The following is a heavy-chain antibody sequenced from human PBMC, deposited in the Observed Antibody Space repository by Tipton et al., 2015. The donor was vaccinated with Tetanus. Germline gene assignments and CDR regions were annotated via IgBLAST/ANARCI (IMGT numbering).Heavy chain of an antibody. D-gene: IGHD3-3*01. Sequence: SLRLSCAASGFTVSNNYMYWVRQAPGKGLEWVSHISGTGTTVDYADSVKGRFTISRDNAKNSLYLQMNSLRDEDTAIYYCARDFRPIFGVAQPFDPWGQGTLVTVSS. V-gene: IGHV3-48*02. J-gene: IGHJ5*02. CDR3: ARDFRPIFGVAQPFDP. CDR2: ISGTGTTV. CDR1: GFTVSNNY.